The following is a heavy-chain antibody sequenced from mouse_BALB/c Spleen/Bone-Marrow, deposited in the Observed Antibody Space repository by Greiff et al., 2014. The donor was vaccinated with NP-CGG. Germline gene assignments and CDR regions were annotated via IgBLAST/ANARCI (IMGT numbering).Heavy chain of an antibody. V-gene: IGHV1S56*01. J-gene: IGHJ3*01. CDR2: IYPGNVNT. CDR3: ARGGYDGAWFAY. Sequence: VQLQESGPELVKPGASVRISCKASGYTFTSYYIHWVKQRPGQGLERIGWIYPGNVNTNYNEKFKGKATLTADKSSSTAYMQLSSLTSEDSAVYFCARGGYDGAWFAYWGQGTLVTVSA. D-gene: IGHD2-14*01. CDR1: GYTFTSYY.